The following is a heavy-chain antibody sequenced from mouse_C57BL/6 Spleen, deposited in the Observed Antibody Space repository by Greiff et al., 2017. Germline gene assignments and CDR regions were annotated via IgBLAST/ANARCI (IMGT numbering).Heavy chain of an antibody. D-gene: IGHD3-3*01. CDR2: IYPGDGDT. CDR3: AREGHISLDY. Sequence: VQLQQSGPELVKPGTSVKISCKASGYAFSSSWMNWVKQRPGKGLEWIGRIYPGDGDTNYNGKFKGKATLTADTSSSTAYMQLSSLTSEDSAVYFWAREGHISLDYWGQGTTLTVSS. CDR1: GYAFSSSW. V-gene: IGHV1-82*01. J-gene: IGHJ2*01.